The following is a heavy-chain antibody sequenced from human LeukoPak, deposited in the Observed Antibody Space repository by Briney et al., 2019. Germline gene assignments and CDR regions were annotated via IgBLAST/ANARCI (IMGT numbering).Heavy chain of an antibody. Sequence: SLRLSCAATGFTFKDYGMHWVRQPPGKGLEWVSSINWNGGGTDYADSVKGRFTISRDNAKNSLYLQLSSLRPEDTALYYCAKHMRATNTYSFFGLDVWGQGTTVTASS. V-gene: IGHV3-9*01. D-gene: IGHD1-26*01. CDR1: GFTFKDYG. CDR3: AKHMRATNTYSFFGLDV. J-gene: IGHJ6*02. CDR2: INWNGGGT.